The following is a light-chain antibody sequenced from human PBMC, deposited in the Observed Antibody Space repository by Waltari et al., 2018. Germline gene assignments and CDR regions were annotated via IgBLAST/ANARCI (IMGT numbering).Light chain of an antibody. CDR1: RSNIGNNA. V-gene: IGLV1-44*01. CDR3: ASRDDSLNGWV. Sequence: QSVLTQPPSASGTPGQRVTISCSGSRSNIGNNAVNWYQQLPGTAPKLLIYNDDQRPSGVPDRFSGSRSGPSASLAISGLQSDDDADYYCASRDDSLNGWVFGGGTKLTVL. J-gene: IGLJ3*02. CDR2: NDD.